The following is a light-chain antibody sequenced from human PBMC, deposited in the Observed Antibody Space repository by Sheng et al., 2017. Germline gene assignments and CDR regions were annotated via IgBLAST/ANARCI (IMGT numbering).Light chain of an antibody. Sequence: QSALTQPASVSGSPGQSITISCSGTSSDVGNHNLVSWYQHHPGKAPKLMIYDVSNRPSGVSNRFSGSKSGNTASLTISGLQAEDEADYYCSSYTSSSPYVFGTGTKVTVL. CDR3: SSYTSSSPYV. CDR1: SSDVGNHNL. CDR2: DVS. V-gene: IGLV2-14*02. J-gene: IGLJ1*01.